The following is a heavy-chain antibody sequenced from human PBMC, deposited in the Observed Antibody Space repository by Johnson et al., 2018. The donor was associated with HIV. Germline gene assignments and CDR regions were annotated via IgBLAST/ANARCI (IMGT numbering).Heavy chain of an antibody. CDR1: GFTVSSNE. CDR3: ARRDNDAFDI. J-gene: IGHJ3*02. V-gene: IGHV3-38-3*01. CDR2: LSGGST. Sequence: VQLVESRGVLVQPGGSLRLSCAASGFTVSSNEMSWVRQAPGKGLEWVSSLSGGSTYYADSRKGRFTISRDNSKNTLYLQMGSLRAEDMAVYYCARRDNDAFDIWGQGTMVTVSS.